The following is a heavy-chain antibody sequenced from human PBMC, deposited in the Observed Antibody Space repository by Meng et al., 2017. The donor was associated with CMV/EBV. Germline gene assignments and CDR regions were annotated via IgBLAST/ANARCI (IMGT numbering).Heavy chain of an antibody. D-gene: IGHD2-21*01. Sequence: GESLKISCAASGFTFSSYSMNWVRQAPGKGLEWVSSISSSSSYIYYADSVKGRFTISRDNAKNSLYLQMNSLRAEDTAMYYCARALCGGDCYSYYYYYGMDVWGQGTTVTVSS. J-gene: IGHJ6*02. CDR1: GFTFSSYS. V-gene: IGHV3-21*01. CDR2: ISSSSSYI. CDR3: ARALCGGDCYSYYYYYGMDV.